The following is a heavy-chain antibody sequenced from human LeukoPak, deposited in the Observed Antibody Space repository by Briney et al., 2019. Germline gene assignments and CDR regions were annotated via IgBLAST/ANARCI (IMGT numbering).Heavy chain of an antibody. J-gene: IGHJ3*02. D-gene: IGHD4-17*01. Sequence: GGPLRLSCAASGFTFSSYGMHWVRQAPGKGLEWVAVISYDGSNKYYADSVKGRFTISRDNSKNTLYLQMNSLRAEDTAVYYCAKASDYGDYEFWAFDIWGQGTMVTVSS. V-gene: IGHV3-30*18. CDR2: ISYDGSNK. CDR1: GFTFSSYG. CDR3: AKASDYGDYEFWAFDI.